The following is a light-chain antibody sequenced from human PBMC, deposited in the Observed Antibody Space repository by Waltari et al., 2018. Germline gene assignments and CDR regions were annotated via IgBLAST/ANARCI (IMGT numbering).Light chain of an antibody. CDR1: NSKIGHNF. CDR2: RNN. J-gene: IGLJ2*01. CDR3: ASWDGSLGGVI. Sequence: QSVLSQPPSASGTPGQRVTISCSGSNSKIGHNFVYWYHRLPGTAPKLRIYRNNQRPSGVPDRFSGSKSGTSASLAISGLRSEDEADYYCASWDGSLGGVIFGGGTKLTVL. V-gene: IGLV1-47*01.